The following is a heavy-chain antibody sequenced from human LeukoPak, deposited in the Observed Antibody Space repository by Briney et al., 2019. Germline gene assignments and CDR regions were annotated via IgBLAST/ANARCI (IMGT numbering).Heavy chain of an antibody. J-gene: IGHJ4*02. CDR3: AKDRPDCSSTSCYGSFRTLADY. Sequence: PGGSLRLSCAASGFTFSTYAMSWVRQAPGKGLELVSAISGSGGSTFYADSVKGRFTISRDNSKNTLYLQMNSLRAEDTALYYCAKDRPDCSSTSCYGSFRTLADYWGQGTLVTVSS. V-gene: IGHV3-23*01. CDR1: GFTFSTYA. CDR2: ISGSGGST. D-gene: IGHD2-2*01.